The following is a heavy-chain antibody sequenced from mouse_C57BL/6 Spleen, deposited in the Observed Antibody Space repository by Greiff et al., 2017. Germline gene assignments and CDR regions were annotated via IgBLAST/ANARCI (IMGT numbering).Heavy chain of an antibody. V-gene: IGHV1-22*01. J-gene: IGHJ2*01. CDR2: INPNNGGT. CDR1: GYTFTDYN. Sequence: EVQLQESGPELVKPGASVKMSCKASGYTFTDYNMHWVKQSHGKSLEWIGYINPNNGGTSYNQKFKGKATLTVTKSSSTAYMELRSLTSEDSAVYYYARDGYYFDYWGQGTTLTVSS. D-gene: IGHD2-3*01. CDR3: ARDGYYFDY.